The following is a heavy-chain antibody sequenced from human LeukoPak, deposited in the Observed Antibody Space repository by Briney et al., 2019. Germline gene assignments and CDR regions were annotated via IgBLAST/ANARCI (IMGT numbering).Heavy chain of an antibody. CDR1: GYSFTSYW. Sequence: GESLKTSCQGSGYSFTSYWIAWVRQIPGKGLEWMGIIYPGDSDTRYSPSFQGQVTTSADKSISTAYLQWSSLKASDAAMYYCARYPGYDLYYFDYWGQRTLVTVSS. CDR3: ARYPGYDLYYFDY. V-gene: IGHV5-51*01. J-gene: IGHJ4*02. D-gene: IGHD3-3*01. CDR2: IYPGDSDT.